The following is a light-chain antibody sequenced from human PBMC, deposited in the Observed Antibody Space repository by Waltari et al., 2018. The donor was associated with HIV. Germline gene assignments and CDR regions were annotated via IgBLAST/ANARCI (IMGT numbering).Light chain of an antibody. V-gene: IGLV10-54*01. CDR2: RNN. Sequence: AGLSQPPSLSTGLGQTATLTCTGNSDHVGHQGAVWLQHHQGPPPRLRSHRNNNRPSGVSDRFSTATSGNTAFLTIRGLRSEDEADYFCSAWDSSLTGWIFGGGTQLAVL. CDR1: SDHVGHQG. CDR3: SAWDSSLTGWI. J-gene: IGLJ2*01.